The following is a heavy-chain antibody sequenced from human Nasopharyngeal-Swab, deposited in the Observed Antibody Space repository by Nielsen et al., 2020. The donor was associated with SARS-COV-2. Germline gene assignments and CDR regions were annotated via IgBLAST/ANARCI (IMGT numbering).Heavy chain of an antibody. CDR1: GGSVSSSTYY. J-gene: IGHJ4*02. CDR3: ARSYYYDSSGYFG. V-gene: IGHV4-39*01. Sequence: SETLSLTCAVSGGSVSSSTYYWGWLRQPPGKGLEWIGSIYFSGSTYYSPSLKSRLTISVDTSKNQFSLRLTSVTAADTAVYYCARSYYYDSSGYFGWGQGTLVTVSS. CDR2: IYFSGST. D-gene: IGHD3-22*01.